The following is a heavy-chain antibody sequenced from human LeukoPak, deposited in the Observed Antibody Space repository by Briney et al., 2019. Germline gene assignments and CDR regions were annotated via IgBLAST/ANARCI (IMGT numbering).Heavy chain of an antibody. CDR3: ARIHGDYDIFDY. Sequence: ASVKISCKVSGYTFTDYYMHWVQQAPGKGLEWMGLVDPEDGETIYAEKFQGRVTITADKSTSTAYMELSSLRSEDTAVYYCARIHGDYDIFDYWGQGTLVTVSS. CDR1: GYTFTDYY. D-gene: IGHD4-17*01. V-gene: IGHV1-69-2*01. CDR2: VDPEDGET. J-gene: IGHJ4*02.